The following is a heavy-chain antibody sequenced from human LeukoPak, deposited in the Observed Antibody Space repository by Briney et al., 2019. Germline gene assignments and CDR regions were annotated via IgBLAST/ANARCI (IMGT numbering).Heavy chain of an antibody. CDR3: AREIRILAGKTFDS. CDR2: IDPSDGTT. V-gene: IGHV1-46*01. D-gene: IGHD2-21*01. J-gene: IGHJ4*02. Sequence: ASVKVSCKASGYTFTNYYIHWVRQAPGQGLECMGIIDPSDGTTTYAQKFQGRVTMTRDMSTSTLYMELTSLTSEDTAVYFCAREIRILAGKTFDSWGQGTLVTVSS. CDR1: GYTFTNYY.